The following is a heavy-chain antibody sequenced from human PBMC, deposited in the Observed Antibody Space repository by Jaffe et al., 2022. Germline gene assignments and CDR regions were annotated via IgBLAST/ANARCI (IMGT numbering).Heavy chain of an antibody. CDR3: AKDRGAQLGSFDY. D-gene: IGHD1-1*01. CDR1: GFTFSSFG. V-gene: IGHV3-30*02. CDR2: IRYDGFNK. J-gene: IGHJ4*02. Sequence: QVHLVESGGGVVQPGGSLRLSCAASGFTFSSFGMYWVRQAPGKGLEWVAFIRYDGFNKYYADSVKGRFTVSRDNSKNTLYLQMNSLRAEDTAVFYCAKDRGAQLGSFDYWGQGTLVTVSS.